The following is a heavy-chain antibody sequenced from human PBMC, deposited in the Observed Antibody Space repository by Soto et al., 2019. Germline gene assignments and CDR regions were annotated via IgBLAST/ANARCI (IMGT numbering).Heavy chain of an antibody. D-gene: IGHD5-18*01. V-gene: IGHV4-39*01. Sequence: SETLSLTCTVSGGSISSSSYYWGWIRQPPGKGLEWIGSIYYSGSTYYNPSVKSRVTISVDTSKNQFSLKLSSVTAADTAVYYCARQVDTAMVPPLYYFDYWGQGTLVTVSS. CDR2: IYYSGST. J-gene: IGHJ4*02. CDR3: ARQVDTAMVPPLYYFDY. CDR1: GGSISSSSYY.